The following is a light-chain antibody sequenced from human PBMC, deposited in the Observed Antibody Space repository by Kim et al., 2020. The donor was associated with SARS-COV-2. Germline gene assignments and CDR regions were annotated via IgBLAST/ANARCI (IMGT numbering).Light chain of an antibody. CDR2: GAS. CDR3: QQYDDWPYT. CDR1: QSVSSN. V-gene: IGKV3-15*01. Sequence: EIVMTQSPATLSVSPGERATLSCRASQSVSSNLAWYQQKPGQAPRLLIYGASTRATGGPATFSGSGSGTELTLTISSLQSEDFAVYYCQQYDDWPYTFGQGTKLEI. J-gene: IGKJ2*01.